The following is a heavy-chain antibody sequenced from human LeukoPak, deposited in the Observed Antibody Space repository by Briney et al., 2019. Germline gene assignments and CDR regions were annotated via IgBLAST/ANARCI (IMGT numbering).Heavy chain of an antibody. J-gene: IGHJ5*02. CDR3: AKGLTNWFDP. D-gene: IGHD3-16*01. CDR1: EFTFSTYG. V-gene: IGHV3-23*01. Sequence: GGSLRLSCAASEFTFSTYGMSWVRQAPGKGLEWVSAISGSGGTTHYADSVKGRFTISRDNSKDTLYLQMNSLRAEDTAVYYYAKGLTNWFDPWGQGTLVTVSS. CDR2: ISGSGGTT.